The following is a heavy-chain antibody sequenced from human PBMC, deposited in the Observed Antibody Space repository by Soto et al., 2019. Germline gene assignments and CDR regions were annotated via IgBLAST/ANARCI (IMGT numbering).Heavy chain of an antibody. CDR2: IYYSGST. CDR3: ARRVDNWFDP. V-gene: IGHV4-59*08. J-gene: IGHJ5*02. CDR1: GGSISSYY. D-gene: IGHD2-15*01. Sequence: SETLSLTCPVSGGSISSYYWSWIRQPPGKGLEWIGYIYYSGSTNYNPSLKSRVTISVDTSKNQFSLKLSSVTAADTAVYYCARRVDNWFDPWGQGTLVTVSS.